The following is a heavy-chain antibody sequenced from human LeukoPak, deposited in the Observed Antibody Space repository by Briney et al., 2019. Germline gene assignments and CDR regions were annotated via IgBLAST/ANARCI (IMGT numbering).Heavy chain of an antibody. CDR2: IRGSSGDI. CDR3: AELGITMIGGV. V-gene: IGHV3-21*01. Sequence: RGSLRLSCVASGFIFSSYSMNWVRQAPGKGLEWVSSIRGSSGDIYYADAVKGRFTISRDNAKNSLYLQMNSLRAEDTAVYYCAELGITMIGGVWGKGTTVTISS. J-gene: IGHJ6*04. D-gene: IGHD3-10*02. CDR1: GFIFSSYS.